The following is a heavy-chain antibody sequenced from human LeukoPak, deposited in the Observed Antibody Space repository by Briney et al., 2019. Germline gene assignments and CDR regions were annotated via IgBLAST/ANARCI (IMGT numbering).Heavy chain of an antibody. D-gene: IGHD6-19*01. CDR1: GFTFDDYG. J-gene: IGHJ4*02. CDR3: ARRSGIAVAGAFDY. CDR2: ISGSGDST. Sequence: PGGSLRLSCAASGFTFDDYGMSWVRQAPGKGLEWVSGISGSGDSTYYADSVKGRFTISRDNSKNTLYLQMNSLRAEDTAVYYCARRSGIAVAGAFDYWGQGTLVTVSS. V-gene: IGHV3-23*01.